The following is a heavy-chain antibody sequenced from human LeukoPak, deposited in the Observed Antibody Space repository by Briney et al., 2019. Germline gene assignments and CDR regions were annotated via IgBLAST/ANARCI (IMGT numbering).Heavy chain of an antibody. Sequence: SETLSLTCAVSNGSFSAYYWSWIRQSPGKGLQWIGEISHSGSTNYNPSLKLRVSISLDMSKNHFSLRLSSVTAVDTAVYFCARRYCSGGRCYMRGYYGMDVWATGTTVIVSS. CDR1: NGSFSAYY. J-gene: IGHJ6*04. D-gene: IGHD2-15*01. V-gene: IGHV4-34*01. CDR2: ISHSGST. CDR3: ARRYCSGGRCYMRGYYGMDV.